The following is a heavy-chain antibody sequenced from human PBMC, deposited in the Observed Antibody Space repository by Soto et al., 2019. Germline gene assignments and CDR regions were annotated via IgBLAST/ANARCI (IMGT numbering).Heavy chain of an antibody. CDR1: GYTFTSYA. V-gene: IGHV1-18*01. Sequence: ASVKVSCKTSGYTFTSYAMNWVRQAPGQGLEWMGWISAYNGNTNYAQKLQGRVTMTTDTSTSTAYMELRSLRSDDTAVYYCARLHGYCISSSCHGQYAMDVWGQGTTVTVSS. D-gene: IGHD2-2*01. J-gene: IGHJ6*02. CDR3: ARLHGYCISSSCHGQYAMDV. CDR2: ISAYNGNT.